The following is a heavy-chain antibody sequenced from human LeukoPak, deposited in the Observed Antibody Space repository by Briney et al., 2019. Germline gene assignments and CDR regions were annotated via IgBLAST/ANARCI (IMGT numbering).Heavy chain of an antibody. CDR3: ARITGDGGGY. V-gene: IGHV4-34*01. Sequence: SETLSLTCGVYGGSFSGYYWSWIRQPPGKGLEWIGEINHSGSTNYNPSLKSRVTISVDTSKNQFSLKLSSVTAADTAVYYCARITGDGGGYWGQGTLVTVSS. CDR2: INHSGST. CDR1: GGSFSGYY. D-gene: IGHD7-27*01. J-gene: IGHJ4*02.